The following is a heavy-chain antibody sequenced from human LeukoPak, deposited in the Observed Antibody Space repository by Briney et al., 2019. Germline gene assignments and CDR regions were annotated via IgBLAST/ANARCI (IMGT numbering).Heavy chain of an antibody. J-gene: IGHJ4*02. CDR2: ISGSGGGSGGST. CDR3: AKHRSGIAASGSNY. Sequence: GGSLRLSCAASGFTFSSYAMSWVRQAPGKGLEWVSVSVISGSGGGSGGSTYYADSVKGRFTISRDDSKNTLYLQMNNLRVEDTAVYYCAKHRSGIAASGSNYWGQGTLVSVSP. CDR1: GFTFSSYA. D-gene: IGHD6-13*01. V-gene: IGHV3-23*01.